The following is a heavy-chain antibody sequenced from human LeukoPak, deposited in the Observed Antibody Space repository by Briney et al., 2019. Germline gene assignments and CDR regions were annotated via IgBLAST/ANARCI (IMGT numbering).Heavy chain of an antibody. CDR1: GYSFTSYW. D-gene: IGHD3-3*01. CDR2: IYPGDSDT. CDR3: ARLFLRFSSEDAFDI. V-gene: IGHV5-51*01. J-gene: IGHJ3*02. Sequence: GESLKISCKGSGYSFTSYWIGWVRQMPGKGLEWMGIIYPGDSDTRYSPSFQGQVTISADKSISTAYLQWSSLKASDTAMYYCARLFLRFSSEDAFDIWGQGTMVTVSS.